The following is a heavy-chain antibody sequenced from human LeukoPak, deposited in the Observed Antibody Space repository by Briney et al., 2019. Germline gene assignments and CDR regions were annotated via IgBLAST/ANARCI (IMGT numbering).Heavy chain of an antibody. D-gene: IGHD6-13*01. V-gene: IGHV1-18*01. J-gene: IGHJ4*02. CDR3: ARPRTSSSWYLYYFDY. CDR1: GYTFTSYG. Sequence: ASVEVSCKASGYTFTSYGISWVRQAPGQGLEWMGWISAYNGNTNYAQKLQGRVTMTTDTSTSTAYMELRSLRSDDTAVYYCARPRTSSSWYLYYFDYWGQGTLVTVSS. CDR2: ISAYNGNT.